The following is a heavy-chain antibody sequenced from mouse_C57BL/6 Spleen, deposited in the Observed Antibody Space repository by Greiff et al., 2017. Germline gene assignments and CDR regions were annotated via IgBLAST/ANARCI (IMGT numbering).Heavy chain of an antibody. CDR2: ISSGSSTI. Sequence: EVKLEESGGGLVKPGGSLKLSCAASGFTFSDYGMHWVRQAPEKGLEWVAYISSGSSTIYYADTVKGRFTISRDNAKNTLFLQMTSLRAEDTAMYYCARTHYYCSSYYFDYWGQGTTLTVSS. D-gene: IGHD1-1*01. J-gene: IGHJ2*01. CDR1: GFTFSDYG. CDR3: ARTHYYCSSYYFDY. V-gene: IGHV5-17*01.